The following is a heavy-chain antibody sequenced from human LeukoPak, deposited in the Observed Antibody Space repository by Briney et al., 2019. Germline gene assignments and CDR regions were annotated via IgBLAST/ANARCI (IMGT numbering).Heavy chain of an antibody. CDR2: INTNTGNP. CDR1: GYTFTGYY. J-gene: IGHJ6*03. CDR3: ARDGQLLLFYYYYYMDV. Sequence: ASVKVSCKASGYTFTGYYMHWVRQAPGQGLEWMGWINTNTGNPTYAQDFTGRFVFSLDTSVSTAYLQISSLKAEDTAMYYCARDGQLLLFYYYYYMDVWGKGTTVTVSS. D-gene: IGHD2-2*01. V-gene: IGHV7-4-1*02.